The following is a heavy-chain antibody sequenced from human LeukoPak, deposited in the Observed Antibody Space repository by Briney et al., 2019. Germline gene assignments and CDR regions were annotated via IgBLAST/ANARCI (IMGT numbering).Heavy chain of an antibody. J-gene: IGHJ4*02. CDR3: ARDIHGDYAAY. V-gene: IGHV3-21*01. CDR2: ISSSSSYI. CDR1: GFTFSSYA. D-gene: IGHD4-17*01. Sequence: GGSLRLSCAASGFTFSSYAMSWARQAPGKGLEWVSSISSSSSYIYYADSVKGRFTISRDNAKNSLYLQMNSLRAEDTAVYYCARDIHGDYAAYWGQGTLVTVSS.